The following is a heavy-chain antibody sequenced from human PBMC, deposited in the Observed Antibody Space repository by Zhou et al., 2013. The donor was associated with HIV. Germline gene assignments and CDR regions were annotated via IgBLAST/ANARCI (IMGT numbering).Heavy chain of an antibody. D-gene: IGHD7-27*01. Sequence: QVQLVQSGAEVKKPGSSVKVSCKASGGTFSTYTISWVRQAPGQGLEWMGRIFPILAIANYAQKFQDRLTITADQSTSTIYMDLSGLTSDDTAVYYCAREPSGDFWYFDVWGRGTMVIVSS. CDR1: GGTFSTYT. CDR2: IFPILAIA. CDR3: AREPSGDFWYFDV. J-gene: IGHJ2*01. V-gene: IGHV1-69*04.